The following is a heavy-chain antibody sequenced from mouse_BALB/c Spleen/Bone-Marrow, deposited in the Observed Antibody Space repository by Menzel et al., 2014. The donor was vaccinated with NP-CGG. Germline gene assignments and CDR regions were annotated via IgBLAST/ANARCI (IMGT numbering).Heavy chain of an antibody. CDR2: ISTGGSYT. D-gene: IGHD1-3*01. CDR1: GFTFSSYA. V-gene: IGHV5-9-4*01. J-gene: IGHJ2*01. CDR3: ARYYNYYFDY. Sequence: EVQLVESEGGVMKPGGSLKLSCAASGFTFSSYAMSWVRQSPEKRLEWVAEISTGGSYTYYPDTVTGRFTISRDNAKNTLYLEMNSLRSEDTAIYYCARYYNYYFDYWGEGTTLTVSS.